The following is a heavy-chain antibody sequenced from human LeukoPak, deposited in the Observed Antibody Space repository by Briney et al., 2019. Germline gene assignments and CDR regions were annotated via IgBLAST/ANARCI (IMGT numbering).Heavy chain of an antibody. CDR1: GFTVSSNY. CDR3: ARGAGYNYPYYFDY. CDR2: IYGGGNI. Sequence: GSLRLSCAASGFTVSSNYMNWVRQAPGKGLEWVSVIYGGGNIYYADSVKGRFTISRDNSKNTLYLQMNSLRAEDTAVYYCARGAGYNYPYYFDYWGQGTLVTVSS. J-gene: IGHJ4*02. V-gene: IGHV3-53*01. D-gene: IGHD5-24*01.